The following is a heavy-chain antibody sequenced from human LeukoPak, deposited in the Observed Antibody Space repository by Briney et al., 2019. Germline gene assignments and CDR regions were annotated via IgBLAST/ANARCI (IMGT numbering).Heavy chain of an antibody. J-gene: IGHJ6*02. V-gene: IGHV3-30-3*01. D-gene: IGHD3-22*01. Sequence: GGSLRLSCAASGFTFSSYAMHWVRQAPGKGLEWVAVISYDGSNKYYADSVKGRFTISRDNSKSTLYLQMNSLRAEDTAVYYCARGEARYYDSSGYYYQVDYYYYGMDVWGQGTTVTVSS. CDR1: GFTFSSYA. CDR2: ISYDGSNK. CDR3: ARGEARYYDSSGYYYQVDYYYYGMDV.